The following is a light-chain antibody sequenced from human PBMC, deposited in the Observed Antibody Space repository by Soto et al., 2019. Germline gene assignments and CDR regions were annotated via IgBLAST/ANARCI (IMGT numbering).Light chain of an antibody. CDR1: QSVSSN. J-gene: IGKJ1*01. CDR3: QEYNNWPRWT. V-gene: IGKV3-15*01. CDR2: GAS. Sequence: EIVMTQSPATLSVSPGERATLSCRASQSVSSNLAWYQQKPGQAPRLLIYGASTRATGIPARFSGSGSGTEVTLTDSTLQSEDFGVYYCQEYNNWPRWTVGQGTKVEIK.